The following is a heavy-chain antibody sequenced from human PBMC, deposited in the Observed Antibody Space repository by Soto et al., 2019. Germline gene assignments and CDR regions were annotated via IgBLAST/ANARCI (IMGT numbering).Heavy chain of an antibody. D-gene: IGHD3-3*01. V-gene: IGHV3-23*01. CDR3: AKVNGPGLEWLLFDY. CDR1: GFTFSSYA. Sequence: GGSLRLSCAASGFTFSSYAMSWVRQAPGKGLEWVSAISGSGGSTYYADSVKGRFTISRDNSKNTLYLQMNSLRAEDTAVYYCAKVNGPGLEWLLFDYWGQGTLVTVSS. CDR2: ISGSGGST. J-gene: IGHJ4*02.